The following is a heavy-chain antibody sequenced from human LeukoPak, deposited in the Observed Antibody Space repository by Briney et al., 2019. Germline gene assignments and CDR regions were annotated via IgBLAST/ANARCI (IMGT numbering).Heavy chain of an antibody. CDR2: IFYSGST. CDR1: GDSISSYY. CDR3: ARDTGSYSFDY. Sequence: SETLSLTCTVSGDSISSYYWSWIRRPPGKGLEWIGYIFYSGSTNYNPSLKSRLTISVDTSKNQFSLKLSSVTAADTAVYYCARDTGSYSFDYWGQGTLVTVSS. J-gene: IGHJ4*02. D-gene: IGHD1-26*01. V-gene: IGHV4-59*01.